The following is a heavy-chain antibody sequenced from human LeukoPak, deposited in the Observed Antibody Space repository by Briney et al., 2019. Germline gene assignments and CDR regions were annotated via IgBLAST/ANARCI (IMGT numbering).Heavy chain of an antibody. CDR1: GYSISSGYY. J-gene: IGHJ5*02. CDR2: IYHSGST. D-gene: IGHD3-3*01. CDR3: ARGARFSNWFDP. Sequence: SETLSLTCTVSGYSISSGYYWGWIRQPPGKGLEWIGSIYHSGSTYYNPSLKSRVTMSVDTSKNRFSLKLSSVTAADTAVYYCARGARFSNWFDPWGQGTLVTVSS. V-gene: IGHV4-38-2*02.